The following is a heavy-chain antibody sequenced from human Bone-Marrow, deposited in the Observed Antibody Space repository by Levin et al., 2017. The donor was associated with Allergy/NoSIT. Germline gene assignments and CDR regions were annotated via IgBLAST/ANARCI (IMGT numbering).Heavy chain of an antibody. CDR2: ISYDGSNK. V-gene: IGHV3-30*03. D-gene: IGHD3-3*01. CDR1: GFTFSSYG. Sequence: PGGSLRLSCAASGFTFSSYGMHWVRQAPGKGLEWVAVISYDGSNKYYADSVKGRFTISRDNSKNTLYLQMNSLRAEDTAVYYCARDQYYDFWSGYYIVDAFDIWGQGTMVTVSS. CDR3: ARDQYYDFWSGYYIVDAFDI. J-gene: IGHJ3*02.